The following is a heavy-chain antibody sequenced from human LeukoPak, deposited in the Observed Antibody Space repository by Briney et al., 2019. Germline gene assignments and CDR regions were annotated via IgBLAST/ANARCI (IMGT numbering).Heavy chain of an antibody. Sequence: ASVKVSCKASGYTFTGYYMHWVRQAPGQGLEWMGWINPDSGGTNYAQKFQDRVTMTRDTSISTAYLQWSSLKASDTAMYYCARQSSTAYYDSSGLPYDAFDIWGQGTMVTVSS. V-gene: IGHV1-2*02. CDR2: INPDSGGT. J-gene: IGHJ3*02. D-gene: IGHD3-22*01. CDR3: ARQSSTAYYDSSGLPYDAFDI. CDR1: GYTFTGYY.